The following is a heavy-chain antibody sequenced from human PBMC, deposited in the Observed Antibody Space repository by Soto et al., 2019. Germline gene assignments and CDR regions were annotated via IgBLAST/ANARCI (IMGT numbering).Heavy chain of an antibody. CDR1: GGSISSYY. J-gene: IGHJ6*02. CDR3: ARAPGYYYGMDV. Sequence: SETLSLTCTVSGGSISSYYWSWIRQPPGKGLEWIGYIYYSGSTNYNPSLKSRVTISVDTSKNQFSRKLSSVTAADTAVYYCARAPGYYYGMDVWGQGTTVTVSS. CDR2: IYYSGST. V-gene: IGHV4-59*01.